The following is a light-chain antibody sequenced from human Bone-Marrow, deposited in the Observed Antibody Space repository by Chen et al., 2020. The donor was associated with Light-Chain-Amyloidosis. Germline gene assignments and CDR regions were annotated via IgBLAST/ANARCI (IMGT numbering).Light chain of an antibody. V-gene: IGLV6-57*01. CDR3: QSYQGSSQGV. J-gene: IGLJ3*02. CDR2: EDD. CDR1: SGSIATND. Sequence: NFMLTQPHSVSESPGKTVIISCTRSSGSIATNDVQWYQQRPGSSPTTVIYEDDQRPSGVPDGFSGSIDRSSNSASLTISGLRTEDEADYYCQSYQGSSQGVFGGGTKLTVL.